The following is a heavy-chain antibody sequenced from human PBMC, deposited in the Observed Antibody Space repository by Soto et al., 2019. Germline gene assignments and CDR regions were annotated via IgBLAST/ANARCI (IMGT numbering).Heavy chain of an antibody. CDR3: SRVEAFGGEYPWARPDSFEY. CDR2: INPSGVRT. V-gene: IGHV1-46*01. J-gene: IGHJ3*01. CDR1: GYTFTSYY. D-gene: IGHD2-21*01. Sequence: VRLVKSGTELRRPGASVDVSCKTSGYTFTSYYNHWVRQAPGQGLEWVGMINPSGVRTTFAQNFEDRGTRIADTSTTSVFRELDSVTMYDTVGYSCSRVEAFGGEYPWARPDSFEYCGPGTLSSVSS.